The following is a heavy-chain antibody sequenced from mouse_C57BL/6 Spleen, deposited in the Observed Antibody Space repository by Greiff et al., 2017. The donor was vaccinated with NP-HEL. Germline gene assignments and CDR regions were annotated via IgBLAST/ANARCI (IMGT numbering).Heavy chain of an antibody. Sequence: EVQLQQSGPVLVKPGASVKMSCKASGYTFTDYYMNWVKQSHGKSLEWIGVINPYNGGTSYNQKFKGKATLTVDKSSSTAYMELNSLTSEDSAVYYCASWDYVWYFDVWGTGTTVTVSS. D-gene: IGHD2-4*01. CDR3: ASWDYVWYFDV. CDR1: GYTFTDYY. V-gene: IGHV1-19*01. CDR2: INPYNGGT. J-gene: IGHJ1*03.